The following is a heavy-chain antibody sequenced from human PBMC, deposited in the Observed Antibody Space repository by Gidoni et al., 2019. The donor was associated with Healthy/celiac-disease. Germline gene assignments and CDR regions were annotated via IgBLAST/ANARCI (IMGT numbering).Heavy chain of an antibody. J-gene: IGHJ6*02. CDR1: GFTFSSYA. CDR2: ISYDGSNK. Sequence: VQLVESGGGVVQPGRSLRPSCAASGFTFSSYAMQWVRQVPGKGLEWVAVISYDGSNKYYADSVKSRFTNSKDNSKNTLYLQMNNLRAEDTAVNCCARELKAQRLYGMDDWGQGTTVTVSS. V-gene: IGHV3-30-3*01. CDR3: ARELKAQRLYGMDD. D-gene: IGHD6-6*01.